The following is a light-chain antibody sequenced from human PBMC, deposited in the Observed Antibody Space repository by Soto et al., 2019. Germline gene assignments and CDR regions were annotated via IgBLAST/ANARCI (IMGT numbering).Light chain of an antibody. Sequence: DIVLTQSPGTLSLSPGERATLSCRASQSINSRYLAWYQQKPGQAPRLLIYGASSRATGIPDRFSGSGSVTDFTLTISRLEPEDFAVYYCQQFGSSPGFTFGPGTIVDIK. CDR3: QQFGSSPGFT. CDR2: GAS. V-gene: IGKV3-20*01. J-gene: IGKJ3*01. CDR1: QSINSRY.